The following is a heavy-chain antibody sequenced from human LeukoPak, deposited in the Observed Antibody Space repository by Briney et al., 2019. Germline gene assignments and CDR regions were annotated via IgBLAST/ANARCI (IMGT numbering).Heavy chain of an antibody. CDR3: SRRRGSYLDY. V-gene: IGHV4-59*08. CDR1: GGSISSYY. Sequence: PSETLSLTCTVSGGSISSYYWSWIRQPPGKGLEWIGYIYYSGSTNYNPSLKSRVTISVDTSKNQFSLKLSSVTAADTAVYYCSRRRGSYLDYWGQGTLVTVSS. CDR2: IYYSGST. D-gene: IGHD3-16*01. J-gene: IGHJ4*02.